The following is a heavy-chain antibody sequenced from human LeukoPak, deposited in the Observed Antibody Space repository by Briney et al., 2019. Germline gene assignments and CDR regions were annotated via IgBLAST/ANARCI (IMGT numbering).Heavy chain of an antibody. V-gene: IGHV3-74*01. D-gene: IGHD1-26*01. Sequence: YADSVKGRFTISRDNAKNTLYLQMNSLRAEDTAVYYCARGGPSGNYFDFWGQGTLVTVSS. CDR3: ARGGPSGNYFDF. J-gene: IGHJ4*02.